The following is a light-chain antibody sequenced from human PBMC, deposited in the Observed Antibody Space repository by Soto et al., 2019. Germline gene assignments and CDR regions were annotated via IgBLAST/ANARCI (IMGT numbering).Light chain of an antibody. CDR2: SVS. CDR3: QQYGNLPWT. V-gene: IGKV3-20*01. Sequence: EIVLTQSPATLSLSPGEGATLSCRASQDVGSRSLAWYQQKPGQAPRLVLYSVSSRANDIPDRFSGSVSGTDFTLTISRLEPEDFAVYYCQQYGNLPWTFGQGTKVDIK. J-gene: IGKJ1*01. CDR1: QDVGSRS.